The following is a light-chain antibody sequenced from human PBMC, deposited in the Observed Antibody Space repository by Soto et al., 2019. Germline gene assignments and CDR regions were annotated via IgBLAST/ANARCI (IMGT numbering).Light chain of an antibody. V-gene: IGLV2-14*01. Sequence: QSALTQPASVSGSPGQSITLSCTGNSSDVGGYNYVSWYQQHPGKAPKLMIYDVSNRPSGVSNRFSGSKSGNTASLTISGLQAEDEADYYCSSYTSSSTLVFGGGTKLTVL. CDR3: SSYTSSSTLV. CDR1: SSDVGGYNY. J-gene: IGLJ2*01. CDR2: DVS.